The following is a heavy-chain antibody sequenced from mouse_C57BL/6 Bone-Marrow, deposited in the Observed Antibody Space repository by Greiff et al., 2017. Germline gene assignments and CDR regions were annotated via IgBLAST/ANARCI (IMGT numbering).Heavy chain of an antibody. CDR3: AICTTVVAVDV. J-gene: IGHJ1*03. CDR1: GYTFPSYW. D-gene: IGHD1-1*01. Sequence: VQLQQPGAELVKPGASVEVSCKASGYTFPSYWMHWVKQRPGHGLEWIGRIHPSDSDTTSNQKFKGKATLTVDKSSSTAYMQLSSLTSEDSAVYYGAICTTVVAVDVWGTGTTVTVSS. CDR2: IHPSDSDT. V-gene: IGHV1-74*01.